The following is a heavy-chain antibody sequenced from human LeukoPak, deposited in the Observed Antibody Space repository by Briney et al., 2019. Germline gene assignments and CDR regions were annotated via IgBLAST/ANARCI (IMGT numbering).Heavy chain of an antibody. J-gene: IGHJ4*02. CDR1: RFTFSRYW. V-gene: IGHV3-7*01. CDR3: AKDYGGGYFDY. Sequence: GGSLRLSCVVSRFTFSRYWMAWVRQAPGKGPEWVAQIKEDGSEKYYMDFVGGRLTISRDNAKNSLYLQMNSLRVEDTAVYYCAKDYGGGYFDYWGQGTLVTVSS. D-gene: IGHD3-16*01. CDR2: IKEDGSEK.